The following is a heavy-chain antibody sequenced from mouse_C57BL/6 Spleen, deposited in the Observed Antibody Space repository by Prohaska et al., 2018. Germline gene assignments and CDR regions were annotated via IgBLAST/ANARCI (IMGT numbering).Heavy chain of an antibody. CDR1: GFTFSGFW. CDR3: MRYDNYWYFDV. V-gene: IGHV11-2*01. CDR2: INSDGSAI. J-gene: IGHJ1*03. Sequence: EVQLLETGGGLVQPGGSRGLSCEGSGFTFSGFWMSWVRQTPGKTLEWIGDINSDGSAINYAPSIKDRFTIFRDNDKSTLYLQMSNVRSEDTATYFCMRYDNYWYFDVWGTGTTVTVSS.